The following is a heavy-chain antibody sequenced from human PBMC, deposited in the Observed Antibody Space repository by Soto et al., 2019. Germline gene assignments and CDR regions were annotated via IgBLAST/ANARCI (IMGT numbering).Heavy chain of an antibody. D-gene: IGHD6-13*01. V-gene: IGHV1-18*01. Sequence: QVQLVQSEAEVKKPGASVKVSCKASGYTFSNYGVSWVRQAPGQGLEWMAWISPYDDNTHYAQNFQGRVTVTTDTSTSTTYMELRSLSSDDTAVYFCVRDERAAATGTTYYFDYWGQGTLVTVSS. CDR2: ISPYDDNT. CDR1: GYTFSNYG. J-gene: IGHJ4*02. CDR3: VRDERAAATGTTYYFDY.